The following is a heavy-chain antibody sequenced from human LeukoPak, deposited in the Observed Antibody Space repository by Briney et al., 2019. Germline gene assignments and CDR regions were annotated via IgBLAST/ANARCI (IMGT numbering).Heavy chain of an antibody. Sequence: GGSLRLSCAASGFTFSTYGMNWVRQAPGRGLEWLSSISTGTSHTYYVDSVKGRFTISRDNAKNSLYLQMNSLRAEDTAVYYCAREGTVTTGYGMDVWGQGTTVTVSS. CDR2: ISTGTSHT. CDR3: AREGTVTTGYGMDV. CDR1: GFTFSTYG. D-gene: IGHD4-17*01. V-gene: IGHV3-21*01. J-gene: IGHJ6*02.